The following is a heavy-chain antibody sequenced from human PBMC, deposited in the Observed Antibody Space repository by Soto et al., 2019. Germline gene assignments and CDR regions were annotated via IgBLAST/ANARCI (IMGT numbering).Heavy chain of an antibody. CDR1: DSSMSPYY. CDR3: AREKDFILGGDACGY. J-gene: IGHJ3*01. D-gene: IGHD1-26*01. CDR2: LLYRGTA. Sequence: QVQLQESGPRLVKPSETLSLTCSVSDSSMSPYYWTWFRQAPGKGLERIGHLLYRGTATYNPALQGRVTISSDTHKKQASLQLSSMIAADTAVYYCAREKDFILGGDACGYWGRGILVTVSS. V-gene: IGHV4-59*01.